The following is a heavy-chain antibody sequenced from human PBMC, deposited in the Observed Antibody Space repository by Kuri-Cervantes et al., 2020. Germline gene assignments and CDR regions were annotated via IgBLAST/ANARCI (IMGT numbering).Heavy chain of an antibody. Sequence: GGSLRLSCAASGFTFSSYGMHWVRQAPGKGLVWVSRINSDGSSTSYADSVKGRFTISRDNAKNTLYQQMNSLKASDTAMYYCARQGGYNNFDYWGQGTLVTVSS. CDR2: INSDGSST. CDR3: ARQGGYNNFDY. V-gene: IGHV3-74*01. CDR1: GFTFSSYG. J-gene: IGHJ4*02. D-gene: IGHD5-24*01.